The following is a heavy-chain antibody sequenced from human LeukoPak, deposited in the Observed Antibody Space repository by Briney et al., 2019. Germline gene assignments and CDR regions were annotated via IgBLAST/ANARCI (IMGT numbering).Heavy chain of an antibody. CDR2: ISGSGGST. J-gene: IGHJ4*02. V-gene: IGHV3-23*01. CDR3: AKSRHCGGPPRPTDY. CDR1: GFTFSSYA. Sequence: GGSLRLSCAASGFTFSSYAMSWVRQAPGKGLEWVSAISGSGGSTYYADSVKGRFTISRDSSKNTLYLQVNSLRAEDTAVYYCAKSRHCGGPPRPTDYWGQGTLVTVSS. D-gene: IGHD3-16*01.